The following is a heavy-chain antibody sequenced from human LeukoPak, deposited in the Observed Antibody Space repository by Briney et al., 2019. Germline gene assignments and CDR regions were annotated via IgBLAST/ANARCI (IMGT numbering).Heavy chain of an antibody. Sequence: GESLKISCKGSGYSFTSYWIGWVRQMPGKGLEWMGIIYPGDSDTRYSLSFQGQVTISADKSISTAYLQWSSLKASDTAMYYCARRRYDILTGTGAFDIWGQGTMVTVSS. J-gene: IGHJ3*02. CDR3: ARRRYDILTGTGAFDI. V-gene: IGHV5-51*01. D-gene: IGHD3-9*01. CDR1: GYSFTSYW. CDR2: IYPGDSDT.